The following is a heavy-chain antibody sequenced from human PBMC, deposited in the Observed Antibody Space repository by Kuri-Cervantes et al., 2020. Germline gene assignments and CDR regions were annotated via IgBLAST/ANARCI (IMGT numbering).Heavy chain of an antibody. CDR1: GGAISSNG. J-gene: IGHJ4*02. Sequence: SVKVSCKASGGAISSNGFSWVRQAAGQGLEWLGGIIPISGTATYPQKFRDRVTITADETTNTAFMELTSLRSDDTAMYYCARGFNFDFEYWGPGTLVTVSS. CDR2: IIPISGTA. D-gene: IGHD1-20*01. V-gene: IGHV1-69*13. CDR3: ARGFNFDFEY.